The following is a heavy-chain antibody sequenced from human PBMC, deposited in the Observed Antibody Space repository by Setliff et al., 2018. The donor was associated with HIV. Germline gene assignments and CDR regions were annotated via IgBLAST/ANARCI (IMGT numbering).Heavy chain of an antibody. D-gene: IGHD3-3*01. Sequence: SETLSLTCAVYGGSFSSYYWRWIRQPPGEGLESIGKINHSGSSNYNPSLKSRVTISVDTSKNQFSLKLSSATAADTAVYYCARRLQFLEFLHGVGGLDVWGQGTTVTVSS. J-gene: IGHJ6*02. CDR2: INHSGSS. V-gene: IGHV4-34*01. CDR1: GGSFSSYY. CDR3: ARRLQFLEFLHGVGGLDV.